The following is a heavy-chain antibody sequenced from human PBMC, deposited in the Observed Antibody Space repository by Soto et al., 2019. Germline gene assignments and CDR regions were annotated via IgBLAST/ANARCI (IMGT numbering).Heavy chain of an antibody. D-gene: IGHD6-19*01. V-gene: IGHV4-59*01. Sequence: QVQLQESGPGLVQPSETLSLICSVSGGSISRYYWNWIRQPPGKGLEWIGYISHRGSTNYNPSLRXXVXXSVDTSKNQFSLNLTSVTAADTAVYSCASDPAVAGTEYLAYWGQGTLVTVSS. CDR2: ISHRGST. CDR1: GGSISRYY. J-gene: IGHJ4*02. CDR3: ASDPAVAGTEYLAY.